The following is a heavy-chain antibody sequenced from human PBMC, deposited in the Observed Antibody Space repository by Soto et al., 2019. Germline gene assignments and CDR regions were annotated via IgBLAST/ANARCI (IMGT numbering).Heavy chain of an antibody. J-gene: IGHJ6*02. CDR2: INHSGST. V-gene: IGHV4-34*01. CDR3: ARGGYYDFWSGYLDYYYYGMDV. D-gene: IGHD3-3*01. Sequence: PSETLSLTCAVYGGSFSGYYWSWIRQPPGKGLEWIGEINHSGSTNYNPSLKSRVTISVDTSKNHFSLKLSSVTAADTAVYYCARGGYYDFWSGYLDYYYYGMDVWGQGTTVTVSS. CDR1: GGSFSGYY.